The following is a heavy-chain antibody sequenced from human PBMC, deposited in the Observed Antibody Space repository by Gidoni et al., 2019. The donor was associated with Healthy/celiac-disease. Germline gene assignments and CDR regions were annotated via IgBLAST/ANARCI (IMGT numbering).Heavy chain of an antibody. CDR3: AKWATYYYGSGTKGDY. CDR1: GFTFSSYA. Sequence: EVQLLESGGGLVQPGGSLRLSCAASGFTFSSYAMSWVRQAPGKGREWVSAISGSGGSTYYADSVKGRFTISRDNSKNTLYLQMNSLRAEDTAVYYCAKWATYYYGSGTKGDYWGQGTLVTVSS. J-gene: IGHJ4*02. V-gene: IGHV3-23*01. D-gene: IGHD3-10*01. CDR2: ISGSGGST.